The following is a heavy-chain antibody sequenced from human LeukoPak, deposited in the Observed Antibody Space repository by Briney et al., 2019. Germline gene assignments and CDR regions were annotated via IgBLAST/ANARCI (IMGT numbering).Heavy chain of an antibody. V-gene: IGHV1-18*01. Sequence: GASVKVSCKASGYTFTSYGISWVRQAPGQGLEWMGWISDYNGNTNYAQKLQGRVTMTTDTSTSTAYMELRSLRSDDTAVYYCSRGAPVAGSNNWFDPWGQGTLVTVSS. CDR2: ISDYNGNT. CDR3: SRGAPVAGSNNWFDP. J-gene: IGHJ5*02. D-gene: IGHD6-19*01. CDR1: GYTFTSYG.